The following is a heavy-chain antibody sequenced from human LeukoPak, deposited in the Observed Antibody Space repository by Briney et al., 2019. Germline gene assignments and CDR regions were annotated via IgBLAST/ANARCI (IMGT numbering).Heavy chain of an antibody. D-gene: IGHD6-13*01. CDR3: AKTKDGGSWYYFDY. Sequence: GGSLRLSGAASGFTVSSYAMSWVRQAPGKGLEWVSVITASGGATYYADSVKGRFTISRDTSKNTLYLQLNSLRAEDTAVYYCAKTKDGGSWYYFDYWGQGTLVTVPS. CDR1: GFTVSSYA. J-gene: IGHJ4*02. V-gene: IGHV3-23*01. CDR2: ITASGGAT.